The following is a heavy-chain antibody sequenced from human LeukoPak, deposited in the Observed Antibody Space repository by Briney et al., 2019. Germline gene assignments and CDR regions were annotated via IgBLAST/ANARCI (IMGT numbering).Heavy chain of an antibody. J-gene: IGHJ4*02. D-gene: IGHD1-26*01. CDR3: ARNSGSYYIFDY. CDR1: GYTFTGYY. Sequence: ASVKVSCKASGYTFTGYYMHWVRQAPGQGLEWMGWINPNSGGTSYAQKFQGRVTMTRDTSISTAYMELSRLRSDDTAVYYCARNSGSYYIFDYWGQGTLVTVSS. V-gene: IGHV1-2*02. CDR2: INPNSGGT.